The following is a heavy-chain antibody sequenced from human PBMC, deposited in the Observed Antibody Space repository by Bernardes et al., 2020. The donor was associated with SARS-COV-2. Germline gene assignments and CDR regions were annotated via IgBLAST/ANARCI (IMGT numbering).Heavy chain of an antibody. CDR3: ARCYYGSGSYGAYGMDV. Sequence: AEKVSCKASGGTFSSYAISWVRQAPGQGLEWMGRIIPIFGTATYAQKFQGRVTITADESTSTAYMELSSLRSEDTAVYYCARCYYGSGSYGAYGMDVWGQGTTVTVSS. CDR2: IIPIFGTA. V-gene: IGHV1-69*13. J-gene: IGHJ6*02. CDR1: GGTFSSYA. D-gene: IGHD3-10*01.